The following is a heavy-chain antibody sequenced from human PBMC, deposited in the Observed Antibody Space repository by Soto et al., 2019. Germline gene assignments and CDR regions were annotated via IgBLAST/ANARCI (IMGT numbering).Heavy chain of an antibody. J-gene: IGHJ6*01. V-gene: IGHV1-2*02. CDR2: INPKRGGT. CDR1: GYTFTGYY. CDR3: ARASSNNSRPDRNHYYYGMEG. D-gene: IGHD6-13*01. Sequence: SVTVSCKASGYTFTGYYMHWVRQAPAPALEWMGWINPKRGGTHEAQKYQGRDTMTRDTSISTAYMERSRLRADDTDVYYCARASSNNSRPDRNHYYYGMEGWGQGTTVTVSS.